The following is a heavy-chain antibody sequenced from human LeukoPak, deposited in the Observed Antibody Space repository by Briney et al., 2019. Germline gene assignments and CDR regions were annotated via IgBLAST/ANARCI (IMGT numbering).Heavy chain of an antibody. V-gene: IGHV4-34*01. CDR2: IGPDGDT. Sequence: PSETLSLTCGVYGGSSSGFYWSWIRQPPGKGLEWLGQIGPDGDTTYNPSLDSRLTISLDTSRNHFSLKVNSVTAADTAVYYCARHGRYDFAYWGQGTLVAVSS. D-gene: IGHD3-16*01. J-gene: IGHJ4*02. CDR1: GGSSSGFY. CDR3: ARHGRYDFAY.